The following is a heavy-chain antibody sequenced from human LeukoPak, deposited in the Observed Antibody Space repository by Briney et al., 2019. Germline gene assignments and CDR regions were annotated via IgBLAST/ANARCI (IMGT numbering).Heavy chain of an antibody. CDR3: AKARTFYDFLTGYLDFDF. D-gene: IGHD3-9*01. Sequence: PGGSLRLSCAASGFAISSYAMSWVRQAPGKGLEWVSATSSSGSNTNYPDSVKGRFTISRDNSKNTLFLQMSSLSADDTAVYYCAKARTFYDFLTGYLDFDFWGQGTLVTVSS. J-gene: IGHJ4*02. CDR2: TSSSGSNT. V-gene: IGHV3-23*01. CDR1: GFAISSYA.